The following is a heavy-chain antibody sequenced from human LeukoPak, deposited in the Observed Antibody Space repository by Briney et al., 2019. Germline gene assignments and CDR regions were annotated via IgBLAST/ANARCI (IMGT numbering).Heavy chain of an antibody. CDR3: ARELKGLLRYAFDI. D-gene: IGHD3-10*01. V-gene: IGHV3-66*01. CDR2: IYSGGST. CDR1: GFTVSSNY. J-gene: IGHJ3*02. Sequence: GGSLRLSCAASGFTVSSNYMSWVRQAPGKGLEWVSVIYSGGSTYYADSVKGRFTISRDNSKNTLYLQMNSLRAEDTAVYYCARELKGLLRYAFDIWGQGTMVTVSS.